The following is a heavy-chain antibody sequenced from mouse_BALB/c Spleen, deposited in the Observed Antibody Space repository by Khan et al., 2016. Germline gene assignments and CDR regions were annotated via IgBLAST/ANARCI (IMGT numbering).Heavy chain of an antibody. CDR3: ASSPYFFDY. CDR2: IDPENGNS. J-gene: IGHJ2*01. CDR1: GFNIKDYY. V-gene: IGHV14-1*02. Sequence: VQLQQPGAELVRPGALVKLTCKASGFNIKDYYMHWVKQRPEQGLEWIGWIDPENGNSIYDPKFQGKASITADTSTHTAYLQVNHLTSEDTAFYYCASSPYFFDYWGQGTTLTVSS.